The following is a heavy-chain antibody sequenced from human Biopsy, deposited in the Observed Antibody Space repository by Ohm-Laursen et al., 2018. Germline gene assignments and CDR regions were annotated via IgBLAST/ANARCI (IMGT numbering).Heavy chain of an antibody. Sequence: SLRLSCAASGFTFSTYWMTWVRQAPGKGLEWVANIKRDGSQSNHADSVKGRFTISRDNAKNSLYLQMNSLRAEDTAVYYCTRDTTYYAGTTYYDALDVWGQVTTVTVSS. CDR3: TRDTTYYAGTTYYDALDV. CDR1: GFTFSTYW. CDR2: IKRDGSQS. V-gene: IGHV3-7*01. D-gene: IGHD2/OR15-2a*01. J-gene: IGHJ3*01.